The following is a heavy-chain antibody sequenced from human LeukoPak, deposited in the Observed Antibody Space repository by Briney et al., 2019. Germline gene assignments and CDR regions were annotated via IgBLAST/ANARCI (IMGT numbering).Heavy chain of an antibody. J-gene: IGHJ6*03. CDR3: AKDSQRFCSSTSCYYWYYMDV. CDR2: ISGSGGST. Sequence: GGSLRLSCAASGFTFSNYAMSWVRQAPGKGLEWVSTISGSGGSTYYADSVKGRFTISRDNSKNTLYLQMNSLRAEDTAVYYCAKDSQRFCSSTSCYYWYYMDVRGKGTTVTVSS. CDR1: GFTFSNYA. V-gene: IGHV3-23*01. D-gene: IGHD2-2*01.